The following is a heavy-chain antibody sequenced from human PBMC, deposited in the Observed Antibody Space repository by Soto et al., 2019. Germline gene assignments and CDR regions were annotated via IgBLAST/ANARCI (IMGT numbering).Heavy chain of an antibody. Sequence: ASVKVSCKASGYTFSSYAMHWVRQAPGQRLEWMGWINAGYGNTKSSQKFQDRVTISRDTSTSTAYMELTSLRSEDTAVYYCARDTGDGTFDFWGQGTLVTVSS. CDR3: ARDTGDGTFDF. D-gene: IGHD7-27*01. V-gene: IGHV1-3*01. CDR1: GYTFSSYA. CDR2: INAGYGNT. J-gene: IGHJ4*02.